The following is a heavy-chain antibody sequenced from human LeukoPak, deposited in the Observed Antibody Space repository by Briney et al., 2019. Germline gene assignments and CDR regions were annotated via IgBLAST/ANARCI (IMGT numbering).Heavy chain of an antibody. J-gene: IGHJ5*02. CDR1: GYTFTNYA. Sequence: ASVKVSCKASGYTFTNYAITWVRQAPGQGPEWMGWISPYNGDRRDALKFQDRVTMTTDTSTTTAYMELRSLRSDDTAVYYCARDTAAGPNWFDPWGQGTLVTVSS. CDR3: ARDTAAGPNWFDP. V-gene: IGHV1-18*01. D-gene: IGHD6-13*01. CDR2: ISPYNGDR.